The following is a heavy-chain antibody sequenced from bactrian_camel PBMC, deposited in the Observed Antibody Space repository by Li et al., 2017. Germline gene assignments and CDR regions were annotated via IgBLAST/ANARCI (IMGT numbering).Heavy chain of an antibody. V-gene: IGHV3S53*01. CDR3: TAHRYYCGYNY. Sequence: HVQLVESGGGSVQAGGSLKPSCAASGNVHNDICFGWFRQTPGREREGVAVVSTAGITFYADSVKGRFTISRDSAKNTVTLQMNNLQSEDTALYYCTAHRYYCGYNYWGQGTQVTVS. J-gene: IGHJ4*01. CDR2: VSTAGIT. CDR1: GNVHNDIC. D-gene: IGHD3*01.